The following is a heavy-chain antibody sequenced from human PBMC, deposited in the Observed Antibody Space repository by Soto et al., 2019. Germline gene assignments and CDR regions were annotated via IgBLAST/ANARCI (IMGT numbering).Heavy chain of an antibody. D-gene: IGHD3-9*01. CDR1: GGSISRGDYF. CDR2: ISSIGST. V-gene: IGHV4-30-4*01. Sequence: QVQLQESGPGLVKPSQTLSLTCTVSGGSISRGDYFWSWFRQSPGKGLEWIGYISSIGSTYYNPSLKSRVSVSRETSKNQFSLKLSSVTTTDTAVYYCARGLVIRPYYYHGMDVWGQGTTVTVAS. CDR3: ARGLVIRPYYYHGMDV. J-gene: IGHJ6*02.